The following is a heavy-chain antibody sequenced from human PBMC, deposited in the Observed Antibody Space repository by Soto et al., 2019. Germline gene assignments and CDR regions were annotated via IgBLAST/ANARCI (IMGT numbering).Heavy chain of an antibody. CDR1: GFTFSSAW. CDR2: IKSKTDGGTT. J-gene: IGHJ4*02. CDR3: TTGGQWLEYYFDY. D-gene: IGHD6-19*01. V-gene: IGHV3-15*07. Sequence: PGGSLRLSCAASGFTFSSAWMNWVRQAPGKGLEWVGRIKSKTDGGTTDYAAPVKGRFTISRDDSKNTLYLQMNSLKTEDTAVYYCTTGGQWLEYYFDYWGQGTLVTVSS.